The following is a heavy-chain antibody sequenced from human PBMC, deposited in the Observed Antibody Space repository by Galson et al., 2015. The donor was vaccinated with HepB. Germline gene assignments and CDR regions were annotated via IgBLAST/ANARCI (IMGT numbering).Heavy chain of an antibody. V-gene: IGHV1-46*01. CDR2: INPSGGST. Sequence: SVKVSCKASGYTFTSYYMHWVRQAPGQGLEWMGIINPSGGSTSYAQKFQGRVTMTRDTSTSTVYMELSSLRSEDTAVYYCAREMTTVTTDLESPVDYWGQGTLVTVSS. CDR3: AREMTTVTTDLESPVDY. CDR1: GYTFTSYY. J-gene: IGHJ4*02. D-gene: IGHD4-17*01.